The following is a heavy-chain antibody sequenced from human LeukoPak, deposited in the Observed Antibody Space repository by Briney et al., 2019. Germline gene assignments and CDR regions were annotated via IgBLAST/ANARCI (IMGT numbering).Heavy chain of an antibody. V-gene: IGHV3-11*04. CDR2: ISSTGSTK. J-gene: IGHJ4*02. CDR1: GFTFSEYY. CDR3: ARDDHGYDY. D-gene: IGHD5-24*01. Sequence: GGSLRLSCGASGFTFSEYYMNWIRQAPGKGLEWVSYISSTGSTKYYADSVKGLFTISRDNAKNSPYLQMNSLRVEDTAVYYCARDDHGYDYWGQGTLVTVSS.